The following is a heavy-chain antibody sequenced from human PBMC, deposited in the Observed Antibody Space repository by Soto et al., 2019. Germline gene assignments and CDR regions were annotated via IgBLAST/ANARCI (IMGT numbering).Heavy chain of an antibody. J-gene: IGHJ4*02. Sequence: SVKVSCKASGGTFSSYAISWVRQAPGQGLEWMGGIIPIFGTANYAQKFQVRVTITADESTSTAYMELSILRSEDTAVYYCARGDDYGDYFSKTPTGFDYWGQGTLVTVSS. CDR2: IIPIFGTA. CDR3: ARGDDYGDYFSKTPTGFDY. D-gene: IGHD4-17*01. CDR1: GGTFSSYA. V-gene: IGHV1-69*13.